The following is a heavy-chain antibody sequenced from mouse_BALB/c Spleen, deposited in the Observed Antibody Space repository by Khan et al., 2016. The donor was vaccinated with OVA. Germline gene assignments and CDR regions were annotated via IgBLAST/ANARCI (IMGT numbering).Heavy chain of an antibody. CDR1: GYSFTNYG. Sequence: QIQLVQSGPEVKKPGETVKISCKAPGYSFTNYGMNWVRQAPGKGLKWMGWINTYTGEPTYADDFKGRFAFSLETSASTAYLQINNLKNEDTATDFCASGDYWYFDVWGAGTTVTVSS. CDR3: ASGDYWYFDV. CDR2: INTYTGEP. V-gene: IGHV9-3-1*01. J-gene: IGHJ1*01. D-gene: IGHD2-13*01.